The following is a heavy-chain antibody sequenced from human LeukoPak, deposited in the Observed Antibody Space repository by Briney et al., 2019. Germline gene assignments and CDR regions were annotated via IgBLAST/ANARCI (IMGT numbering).Heavy chain of an antibody. Sequence: PGGSLRLSCAASGFTFSSYGMHWVRQAPGKGLEWVAVIWYGGSNKYYADSVKGRFTISRDNSKNTLYLQMNSLRAEDTAVYYCARGYSYGLYYFDYWGQGTLVTVSS. CDR3: ARGYSYGLYYFDY. CDR1: GFTFSSYG. D-gene: IGHD5-18*01. CDR2: IWYGGSNK. J-gene: IGHJ4*02. V-gene: IGHV3-33*01.